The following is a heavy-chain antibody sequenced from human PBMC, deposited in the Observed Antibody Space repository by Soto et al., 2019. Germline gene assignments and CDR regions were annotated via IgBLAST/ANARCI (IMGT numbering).Heavy chain of an antibody. V-gene: IGHV1-69*01. Sequence: QVQLVQSGAEVKKPGSSVKVSCKASGGTFSSYAISWVRQAPGQGLEWLGGIIPIFGTANYAQKFQGRVTIAADESTSTAYMELSSLRSEDTAVYYCARDSGYYGSGSLLRAYYFDYWGQGTLVTVSS. CDR2: IIPIFGTA. D-gene: IGHD3-10*01. CDR3: ARDSGYYGSGSLLRAYYFDY. CDR1: GGTFSSYA. J-gene: IGHJ4*02.